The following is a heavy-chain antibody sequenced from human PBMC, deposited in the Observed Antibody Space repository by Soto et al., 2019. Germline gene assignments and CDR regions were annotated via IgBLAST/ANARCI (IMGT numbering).Heavy chain of an antibody. Sequence: VKVACQASGYTFTSYGISWVLQAPGQGLEWMGWISAYNGNTNYAQKLQGRVTMTTDTSTSTAYMELRSLRSDDTAVYYCARGVYCSCCTLGWFVPWCQRTLVTVSS. CDR3: ARGVYCSCCTLGWFVP. CDR2: ISAYNGNT. D-gene: IGHD2-15*01. V-gene: IGHV1-18*01. J-gene: IGHJ5*02. CDR1: GYTFTSYG.